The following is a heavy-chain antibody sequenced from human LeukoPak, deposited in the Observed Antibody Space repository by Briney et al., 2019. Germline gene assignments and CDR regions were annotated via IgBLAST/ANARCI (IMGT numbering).Heavy chain of an antibody. J-gene: IGHJ3*02. D-gene: IGHD5-24*01. CDR1: GGSISSYY. CDR2: IYTSGST. CDR3: ARDRRDGVQLWAFDI. Sequence: PSETLSLTCTVSGGSISSYYWSWIRQPAGKGLEWIGRIYTSGSTNYNPSLKSRVTISVDTSKNQFSLKLSSVTAADTAVYYCARDRRDGVQLWAFDIWGQGTMVTVSS. V-gene: IGHV4-4*07.